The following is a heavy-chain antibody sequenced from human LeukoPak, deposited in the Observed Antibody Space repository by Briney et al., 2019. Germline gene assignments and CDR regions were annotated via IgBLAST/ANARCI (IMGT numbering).Heavy chain of an antibody. D-gene: IGHD3-10*01. CDR3: AKIMVRGVMALDY. J-gene: IGHJ4*02. Sequence: GGSLRLSCVASEFSVGSNYMSWVRQAPGKGLEWVSTISGSGGSTYYADSVKGRFTISRDNSKNTLYLQMNSLRAEDTAVYYCAKIMVRGVMALDYWGQGTLVTVSS. CDR2: ISGSGGST. V-gene: IGHV3-23*01. CDR1: EFSVGSNY.